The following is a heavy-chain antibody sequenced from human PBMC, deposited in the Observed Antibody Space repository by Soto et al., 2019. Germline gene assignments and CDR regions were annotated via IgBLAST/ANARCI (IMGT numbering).Heavy chain of an antibody. J-gene: IGHJ3*02. CDR1: GFTFSSYA. CDR3: ARELYSSSWNDAFDI. CDR2: ISSSSSTI. V-gene: IGHV3-48*01. D-gene: IGHD6-13*01. Sequence: GGSLRLSCAASGFTFSSYAMSWARQAPGKGLEWVSYISSSSSTIYYADSVKGRFTISRDNAKNSLYLQMNSLRAEDTAVYYCARELYSSSWNDAFDIWGQGTMVTVSS.